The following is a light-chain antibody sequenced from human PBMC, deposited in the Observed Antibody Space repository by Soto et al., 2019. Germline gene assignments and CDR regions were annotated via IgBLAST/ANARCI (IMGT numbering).Light chain of an antibody. J-gene: IGKJ4*01. Sequence: ELVLTQSPGALSLSPGERATLSCRASQSVSDNYLAWYQQKPGQAPRLLIDGASTRATGIPDRFSGSGSGTDFTLTISRLEPEDFAVYYCQQYGGSPRVSFGGGTKVEIK. CDR2: GAS. V-gene: IGKV3-20*01. CDR3: QQYGGSPRVS. CDR1: QSVSDNY.